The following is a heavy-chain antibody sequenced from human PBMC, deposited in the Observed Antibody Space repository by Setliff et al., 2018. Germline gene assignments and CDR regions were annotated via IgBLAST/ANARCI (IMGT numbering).Heavy chain of an antibody. V-gene: IGHV4-34*01. CDR2: ISQSGSA. CDR1: NGSFRGY. CDR3: ARGFLRYDSGTYYTY. Sequence: PSETLSLTCGVSNGSFRGYWSWIRQSPGKGLEWIGQISQSGSATYNPSLKSRLTVSIDTSKNHFSLKLSSVTAADTAVYYCARGFLRYDSGTYYTYWGQGTLVTVSS. J-gene: IGHJ4*02. D-gene: IGHD3-10*01.